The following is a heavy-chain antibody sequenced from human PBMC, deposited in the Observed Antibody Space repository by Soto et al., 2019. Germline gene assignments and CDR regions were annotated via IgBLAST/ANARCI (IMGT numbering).Heavy chain of an antibody. CDR1: GFPFSTYG. CDR3: ARAVGPFDY. V-gene: IGHV3-33*01. CDR2: VWFDGSNK. J-gene: IGHJ4*02. Sequence: QVQLVESGGGVVQPGRSLRLSCTASGFPFSTYGMHWVRQSPGKGLEWVAVVWFDGSNKYYADFVKGRFTISRDNSKNTLDLHMTSLRAEDTAVYYCARAVGPFDYWGQGTLVTVSS.